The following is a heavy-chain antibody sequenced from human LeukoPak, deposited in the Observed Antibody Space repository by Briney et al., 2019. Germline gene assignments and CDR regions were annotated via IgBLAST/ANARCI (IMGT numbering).Heavy chain of an antibody. Sequence: GGSLRLSCAASGFTFSSYAMSWVRQAPGKGLEWVSGISGGGGGTYYADSVKGRFTISRDNSKNTLYLQMNSLRAEDTAVYYCAKEQIGSGGSAFDIWGQGTMVTVSS. V-gene: IGHV3-23*01. J-gene: IGHJ3*02. CDR1: GFTFSSYA. CDR2: ISGGGGGT. CDR3: AKEQIGSGGSAFDI. D-gene: IGHD2-8*02.